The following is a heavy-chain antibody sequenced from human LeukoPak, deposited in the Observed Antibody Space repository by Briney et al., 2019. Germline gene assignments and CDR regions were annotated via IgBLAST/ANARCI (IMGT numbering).Heavy chain of an antibody. CDR2: INHSGST. J-gene: IGHJ6*03. Sequence: SETLSLTCAVYGGSFSGYYWSWIRQPPGKGLEWIGEINHSGSTNYNPSLKSRVTISVDTSKNQFSLKLSSVTAADTAVYYCARVDWSGAYYYYMDVWGKGTTVTVSS. CDR1: GGSFSGYY. D-gene: IGHD3-9*01. CDR3: ARVDWSGAYYYYMDV. V-gene: IGHV4-34*01.